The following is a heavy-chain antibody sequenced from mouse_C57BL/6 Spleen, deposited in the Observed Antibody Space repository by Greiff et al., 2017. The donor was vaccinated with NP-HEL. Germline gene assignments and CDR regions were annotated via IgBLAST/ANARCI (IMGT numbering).Heavy chain of an antibody. CDR2: ISYDGSN. Sequence: EVQLQQSGPGLVKPSQSLSLTCSVTGYSITSGYYWNWIRQFPGNKLEWMGYISYDGSNNYNPSLKNRISITRDTSKNQFFLKLNSVTTEDTATYYCARDLYGYDGYWYFDVWGTGTTVTVSS. D-gene: IGHD2-2*01. V-gene: IGHV3-6*01. J-gene: IGHJ1*03. CDR3: ARDLYGYDGYWYFDV. CDR1: GYSITSGYY.